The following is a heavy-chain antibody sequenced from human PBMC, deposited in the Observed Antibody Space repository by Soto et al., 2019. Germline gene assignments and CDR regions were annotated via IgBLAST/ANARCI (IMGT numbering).Heavy chain of an antibody. CDR1: GGSFSGYY. Sequence: SETLSLTCAVYGGSFSGYYWSWIRQPPGKGLEWIGEINHSGSTNYNPSLKSRVTISVDTSKNQFSLKLSSVTAADTAVYHCARENIWGYHGAFDIWGQGTVVTVSS. CDR3: ARENIWGYHGAFDI. V-gene: IGHV4-34*01. D-gene: IGHD5-12*01. CDR2: INHSGST. J-gene: IGHJ3*02.